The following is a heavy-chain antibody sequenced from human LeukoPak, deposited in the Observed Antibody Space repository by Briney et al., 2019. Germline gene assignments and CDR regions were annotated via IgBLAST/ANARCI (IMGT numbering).Heavy chain of an antibody. CDR1: GFTFDDYA. D-gene: IGHD2-21*02. V-gene: IGHV3-9*01. J-gene: IGHJ4*02. CDR3: AKGRGVTTYFDY. CDR2: ISWNSGSI. Sequence: GRSLRLSCAASGFTFDDYAMHWVRQAPGKGLEWVSGISWNSGSIGYADSVKGRFTISRDNAKNSLYLQMNSLRAEDTALYYCAKGRGVTTYFDYWGQGTLVTVSS.